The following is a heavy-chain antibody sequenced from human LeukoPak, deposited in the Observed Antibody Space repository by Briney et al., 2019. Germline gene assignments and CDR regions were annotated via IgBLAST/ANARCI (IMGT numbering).Heavy chain of an antibody. CDR3: ARYDSSGYSSYYGMDV. CDR2: IYSGGST. V-gene: IGHV3-66*01. CDR1: GFTVSSNY. Sequence: GGSLRLSCAASGFTVSSNYMSWVRQAPGKGLEWVSVIYSGGSTYYADSVKGRFTISRDNSKNTLYLQMNSLRAEDTAVCYCARYDSSGYSSYYGMDVWGQGTTVTVSS. J-gene: IGHJ6*02. D-gene: IGHD3-22*01.